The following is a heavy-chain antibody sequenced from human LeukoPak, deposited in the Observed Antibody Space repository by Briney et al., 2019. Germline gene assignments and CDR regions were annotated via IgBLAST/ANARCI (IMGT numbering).Heavy chain of an antibody. CDR2: IWYDGSNK. Sequence: PGRSLRLSCAASGFTFSSYGMHWVRQAPGKGLEWVAVIWYDGSNKYYADSVKGRFTISRDNSKNTLYLQMNSLRAEDTAVYYCARAGGTATVTQPSYYYYYMDVWGKGTTVTVSS. D-gene: IGHD4-17*01. CDR3: ARAGGTATVTQPSYYYYYMDV. J-gene: IGHJ6*03. V-gene: IGHV3-33*01. CDR1: GFTFSSYG.